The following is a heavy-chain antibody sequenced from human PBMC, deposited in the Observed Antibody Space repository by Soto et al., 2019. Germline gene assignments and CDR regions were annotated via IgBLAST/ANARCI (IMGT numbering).Heavy chain of an antibody. D-gene: IGHD6-13*01. CDR2: IIPIFGTA. CDR3: ARDIGAAAGTRLGFDP. CDR1: VGTFSSYA. J-gene: IGHJ5*02. V-gene: IGHV1-69*12. Sequence: QVQLVQSGAEVKKPGSSVKVSCKASVGTFSSYAISWVRQAPGQGLEWMGGIIPIFGTANYAQKFQGRVTITADESTSTAYMELSSMRSEDTAVYYCARDIGAAAGTRLGFDPWGQGTLVTVSS.